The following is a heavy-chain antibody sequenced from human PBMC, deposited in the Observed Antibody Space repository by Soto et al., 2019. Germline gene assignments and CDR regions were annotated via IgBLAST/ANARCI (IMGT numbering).Heavy chain of an antibody. CDR3: ARDPSIVGATSSYWFDP. V-gene: IGHV1-69*13. J-gene: IGHJ5*02. CDR2: IIPISGTA. Sequence: PVNPSPKAPGGGYSSYSIRWVRQAPGQGLEWMGGIIPISGTANYAQKFQGRVTITAYESTSTAYMELSSLRSEDTAVYYCARDPSIVGATSSYWFDPWGQGILVTVSS. D-gene: IGHD1-26*01. CDR1: GGGYSSYS.